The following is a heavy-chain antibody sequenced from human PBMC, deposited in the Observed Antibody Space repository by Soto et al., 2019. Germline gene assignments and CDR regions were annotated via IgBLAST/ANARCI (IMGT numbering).Heavy chain of an antibody. CDR1: GFTFSSHD. CDR3: ARDYSSTSYGFDS. Sequence: QVQLVESGGVVVQPGRSLRLSCAASGFTFSSHDMHWVRQAPGKGLEWVAVIYYDGSNEYYADSVKGRFTISRDNSKNTLYLQMNSLRAEDMAVHYCARDYSSTSYGFDSWGQGTLVTVSS. J-gene: IGHJ4*02. CDR2: IYYDGSNE. D-gene: IGHD6-13*01. V-gene: IGHV3-33*01.